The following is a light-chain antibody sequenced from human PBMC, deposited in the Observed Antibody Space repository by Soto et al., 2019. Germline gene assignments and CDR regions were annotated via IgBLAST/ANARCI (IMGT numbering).Light chain of an antibody. CDR1: QGIRSA. Sequence: AIQLTQSPSSMSASVGDRVTITCRASQGIRSALAWYQQKPGKSPNLLIYDVSSFESGVPSRFIGSRSETDFTLTIRSLQPEDFATYFCQQFNTYPALTVGGGTKVEIK. CDR3: QQFNTYPALT. CDR2: DVS. J-gene: IGKJ4*01. V-gene: IGKV1-13*02.